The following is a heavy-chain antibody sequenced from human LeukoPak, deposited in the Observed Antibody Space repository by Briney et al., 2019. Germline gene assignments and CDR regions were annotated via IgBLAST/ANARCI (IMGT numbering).Heavy chain of an antibody. CDR2: IYYSGST. Sequence: PSETLSLTCTVSGGSLSSSYWRWIRQPPGRGLEWIGYIYYSGSTNYNPSLKSRVTMSVDPSQNQFSLKVSSVTAADTAVYFCAREVAVAGNNWFDPWGQGSLVTVSS. V-gene: IGHV4-59*01. CDR1: GGSLSSSY. J-gene: IGHJ5*02. D-gene: IGHD6-19*01. CDR3: AREVAVAGNNWFDP.